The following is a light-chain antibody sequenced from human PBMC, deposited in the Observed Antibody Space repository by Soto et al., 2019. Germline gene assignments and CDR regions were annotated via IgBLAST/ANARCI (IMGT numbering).Light chain of an antibody. V-gene: IGKV3D-20*02. CDR3: QQRSAWPPVT. J-gene: IGKJ5*01. CDR1: QSVSSSY. Sequence: IVMTQSPATLSVSPGERATLSCRASQSVSSSYLAWYQQKPGQAPRLLIHDASTRATGIPARFSGSGSGTDFTLTISTLEPEDFAVYYCQQRSAWPPVTFGQGTRLEIK. CDR2: DAS.